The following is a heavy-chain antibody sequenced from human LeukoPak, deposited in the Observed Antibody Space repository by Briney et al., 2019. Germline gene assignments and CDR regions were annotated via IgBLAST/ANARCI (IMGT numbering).Heavy chain of an antibody. Sequence: GASVKVSCKASGFTFTSSAVQWVRQARGQRLEWIGWIVVGSGNTNYAQKFQERVTITRDMSTSTAYMELSGLRSEDTAVYYCAAVPRIAVAGTSSFDYWGQGTLVTVSS. CDR2: IVVGSGNT. V-gene: IGHV1-58*01. CDR3: AAVPRIAVAGTSSFDY. CDR1: GFTFTSSA. J-gene: IGHJ4*02. D-gene: IGHD6-19*01.